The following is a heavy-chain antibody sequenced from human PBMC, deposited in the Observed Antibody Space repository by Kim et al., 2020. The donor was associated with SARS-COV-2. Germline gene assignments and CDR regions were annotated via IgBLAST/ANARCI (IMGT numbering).Heavy chain of an antibody. CDR3: AKDRGGMDV. Sequence: SNKYHADSVKGRFTISRDNSKNTLYLQMNSLRAEDTAVYYCAKDRGGMDVWGQGTTVTVSS. V-gene: IGHV3-33*06. J-gene: IGHJ6*02. CDR2: SNK.